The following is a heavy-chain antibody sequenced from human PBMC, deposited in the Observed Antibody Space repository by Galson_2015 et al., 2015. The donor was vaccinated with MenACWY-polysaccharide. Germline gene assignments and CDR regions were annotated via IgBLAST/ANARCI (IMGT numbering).Heavy chain of an antibody. CDR2: IRCKASGETT. V-gene: IGHV3-49*03. Sequence: SLRLSCAASGFTFGDCAMAWFRQAPGKGLEWVGFIRCKASGETTGYAASVKGRFTISRDDSKSTAYLQMNSLQTEDTAIYYCTRVRPIDYWGQGTLVTVSS. CDR3: TRVRPIDY. CDR1: GFTFGDCA. D-gene: IGHD3-10*01. J-gene: IGHJ4*02.